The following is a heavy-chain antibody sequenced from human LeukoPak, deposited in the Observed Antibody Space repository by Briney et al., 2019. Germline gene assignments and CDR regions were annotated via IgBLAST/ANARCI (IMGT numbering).Heavy chain of an antibody. CDR1: GFTFSDYY. V-gene: IGHV3-66*01. CDR3: ARAPGVAGTGY. CDR2: IYSGGST. J-gene: IGHJ4*02. D-gene: IGHD6-19*01. Sequence: GGSLRLSCAASGFTFSDYYMSWVRQAPGKGLEWVSVIYSGGSTYYADSVKGRFTISRDNSKNTLYLQMNSLRAEDTAVYYCARAPGVAGTGYWGQGTLVTVSS.